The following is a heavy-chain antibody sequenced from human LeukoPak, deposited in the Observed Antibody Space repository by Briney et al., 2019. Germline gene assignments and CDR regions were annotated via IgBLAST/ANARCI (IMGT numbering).Heavy chain of an antibody. CDR3: ATVGATGGYFDY. Sequence: ASVTVSFKASGYTFTIYGISWVRQAPGQGLEWMGWISAYNGDANYAQKLQGRVTMTTDTSTTTAYMELRSLRSDDTAVYYCATVGATGGYFDYWGQGTLVTVSS. CDR2: ISAYNGDA. D-gene: IGHD1-26*01. V-gene: IGHV1-18*01. CDR1: GYTFTIYG. J-gene: IGHJ4*02.